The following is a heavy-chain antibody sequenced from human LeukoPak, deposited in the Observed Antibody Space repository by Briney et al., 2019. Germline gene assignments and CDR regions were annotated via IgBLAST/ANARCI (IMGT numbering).Heavy chain of an antibody. J-gene: IGHJ4*02. CDR3: ARAVGYCSSTSCSGQLWFDY. V-gene: IGHV1-69*13. CDR1: AGTFSSYA. Sequence: GASVKVSCKASAGTFSSYAISWVRQAPGQGLEWMGGIIPIFGTANYAQKFQGRVMITADESTSTAYVELSSLRSEDTAAYYCARAVGYCSSTSCSGQLWFDYWGQGTLVTVSS. D-gene: IGHD2-2*01. CDR2: IIPIFGTA.